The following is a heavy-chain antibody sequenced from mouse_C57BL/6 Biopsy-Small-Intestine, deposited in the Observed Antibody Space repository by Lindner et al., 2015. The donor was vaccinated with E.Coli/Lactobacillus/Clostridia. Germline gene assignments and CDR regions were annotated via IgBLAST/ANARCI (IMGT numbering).Heavy chain of an antibody. CDR1: GGTFNTYP. CDR2: IIPIFNKA. J-gene: IGHJ2*01. D-gene: IGHD2-13*01. CDR3: ALGLGDYVPYFDR. Sequence: SVKVSCKASGGTFNTYPIGWVRQAPGQGLEWMGGIIPIFNKANYAQRFQGRVTITADKSTSTAYVELSSLRSEDTAVYYCALGLGDYVPYFDRWGQGTLVTVSS. V-gene: IGHV1S14*01.